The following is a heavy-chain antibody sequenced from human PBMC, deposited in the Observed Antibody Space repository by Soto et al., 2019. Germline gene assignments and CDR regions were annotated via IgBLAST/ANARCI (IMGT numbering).Heavy chain of an antibody. Sequence: QGQLVQSGAEVKKPGASVKVSCKASGYTFNSFGISWVRQAPGEGLEWMGWINGYNGNTKYAQKFQGRVTMTTDTSTSTAYMELRSLRSDDTAVYYCAKEVSAWYNYFMDVWGKGTTVTVSS. D-gene: IGHD3-10*01. CDR3: AKEVSAWYNYFMDV. CDR2: INGYNGNT. CDR1: GYTFNSFG. J-gene: IGHJ6*03. V-gene: IGHV1-18*04.